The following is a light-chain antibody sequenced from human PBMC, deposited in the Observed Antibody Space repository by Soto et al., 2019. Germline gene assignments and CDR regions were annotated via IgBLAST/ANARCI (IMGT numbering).Light chain of an antibody. CDR2: DAS. V-gene: IGKV3-11*01. CDR1: QGVNNY. J-gene: IGKJ2*01. CDR3: HQRSNWYT. Sequence: EVVLTQSPATLSLSPGERATLSCRASQGVNNYLAWYQQKPGQAPRLLIYDASKRATGIPARFSGSGSGTDFTLTISSLEPEDGAVYYCHQRSNWYTFGQGTKLEIK.